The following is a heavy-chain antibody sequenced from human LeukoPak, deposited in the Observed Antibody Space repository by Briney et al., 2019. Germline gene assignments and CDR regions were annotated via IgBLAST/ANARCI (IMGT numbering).Heavy chain of an antibody. Sequence: GASVKVSCKSSGYIFTSFGITWVRQAPGQGLEWMGWISAYNGNTNYAQKLQGRVTMTTDTSTSTAYMELRSLRSDDTAVYYCARMYYGSTHGAFDIWGQGTMVTVSS. J-gene: IGHJ3*02. CDR2: ISAYNGNT. CDR1: GYIFTSFG. D-gene: IGHD3-10*01. CDR3: ARMYYGSTHGAFDI. V-gene: IGHV1-18*01.